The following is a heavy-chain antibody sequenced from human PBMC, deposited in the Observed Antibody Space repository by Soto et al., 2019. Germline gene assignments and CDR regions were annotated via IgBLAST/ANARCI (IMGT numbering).Heavy chain of an antibody. V-gene: IGHV3-48*02. CDR3: ARDSKPDGYNFDY. CDR2: ISSSSSTI. D-gene: IGHD5-12*01. Sequence: GSLRLSCAASGFTFSSYSMNWVRQAPAKGLEWVSYISSSSSTIHYADSVKGRFTISRDNAKTSLYLQMNSLRDQDTAVYYCARDSKPDGYNFDYWGQGTLVTVSS. J-gene: IGHJ4*02. CDR1: GFTFSSYS.